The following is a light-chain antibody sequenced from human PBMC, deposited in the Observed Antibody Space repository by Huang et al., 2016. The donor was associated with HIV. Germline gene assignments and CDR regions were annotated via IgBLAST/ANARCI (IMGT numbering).Light chain of an antibody. CDR1: QTILHDSDSRNY. CDR2: WAS. CDR3: QQYYSSPFT. J-gene: IGKJ3*01. V-gene: IGKV4-1*01. Sequence: DIVMTQSPDSLAVSLGERATINCKSSQTILHDSDSRNYLAWYQQKPGQPPKLLVHWASIRKSRVPDRFIGSGSGTDFTLTISSLQAEDVAVYYCQQYYSSPFTFGPGTNVDI.